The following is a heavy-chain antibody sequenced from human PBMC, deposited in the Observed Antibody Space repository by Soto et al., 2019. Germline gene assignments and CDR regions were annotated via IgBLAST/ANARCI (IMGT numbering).Heavy chain of an antibody. Sequence: GGSLRLSCAASGFTFSSYGMTWVRQAPGKGLEWVSFSSATGGGTYYADSVKGRFTISRDNSKNTLYLQMTSLRADDTAVYYCAKDRRAGGNYGFYSDFWGQGALVTVSS. CDR2: SSATGGGT. V-gene: IGHV3-23*01. CDR3: AKDRRAGGNYGFYSDF. CDR1: GFTFSSYG. J-gene: IGHJ4*02. D-gene: IGHD1-7*01.